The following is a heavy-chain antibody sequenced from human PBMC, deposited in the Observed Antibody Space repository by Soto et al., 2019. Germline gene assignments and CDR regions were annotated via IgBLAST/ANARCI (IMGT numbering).Heavy chain of an antibody. D-gene: IGHD6-6*01. CDR3: ARETYSSSXXXYYYGMDV. J-gene: IGHJ6*04. CDR1: GYTFTSYG. CDR2: ISAYKGST. V-gene: IGHV1-18*01. Sequence: ASVKVSCXASGYTFTSYGISWVRQAPGQGLEWMGWISAYKGSTNYAQKLQGRVTMTTETSTSTAYMELRSLRSDDTAVYYCARETYSSSXXXYYYGMDVXGXGTTVTVSS.